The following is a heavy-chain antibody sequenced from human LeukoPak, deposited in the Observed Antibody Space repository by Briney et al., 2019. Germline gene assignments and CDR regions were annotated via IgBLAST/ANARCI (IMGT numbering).Heavy chain of an antibody. V-gene: IGHV2-70*11. J-gene: IGHJ4*02. CDR1: GFSLNTSGLC. CDR2: IDWDDDT. D-gene: IGHD3-22*01. Sequence: SGPALVKPTQTLTLTCTFSGFSLNTSGLCVSWIRQPPGKALAWLARIDWDDDTYYNTSLKTRLTISKDTSKNQVVLTMTNMDPVDTATYYCARTYEITVIVVGPFDYWGQGTLVTVSS. CDR3: ARTYEITVIVVGPFDY.